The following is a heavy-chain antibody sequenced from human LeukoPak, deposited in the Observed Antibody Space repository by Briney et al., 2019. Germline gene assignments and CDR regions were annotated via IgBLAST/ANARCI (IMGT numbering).Heavy chain of an antibody. Sequence: SETLSLTCTVSGGSISSYYWSWIRQPPGKGLEWIGYIYTSGSTNYNPSLKSRVTMSVDTSKNQFSLKLSSVTAADTAVYYCARVWRGSSFAQYYFDYWGQGTLVTVSS. CDR1: GGSISSYY. CDR2: IYTSGST. V-gene: IGHV4-4*08. CDR3: ARVWRGSSFAQYYFDY. D-gene: IGHD6-6*01. J-gene: IGHJ4*02.